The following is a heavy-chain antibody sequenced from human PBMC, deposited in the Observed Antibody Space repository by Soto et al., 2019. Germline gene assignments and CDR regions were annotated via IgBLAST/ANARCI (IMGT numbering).Heavy chain of an antibody. D-gene: IGHD5-12*01. J-gene: IGHJ4*02. Sequence: QLQLQESGSGLVKPSQTLSLTCAVSGGSISSGGYSWSWIRQPPGKGLEWIGYIYHSGSTYYNPSSKSRVTISVDRSKNQSSRKLSSVTAADTAVYYCAAGGGLPRYYWGQGTLVTVSS. CDR3: AAGGGLPRYY. CDR2: IYHSGST. V-gene: IGHV4-30-2*01. CDR1: GGSISSGGYS.